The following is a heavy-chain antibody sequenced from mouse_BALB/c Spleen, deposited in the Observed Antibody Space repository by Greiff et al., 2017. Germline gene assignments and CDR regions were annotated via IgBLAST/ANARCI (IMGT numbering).Heavy chain of an antibody. CDR2: IRNKANGYTT. Sequence: EVQGVESGGGLVQPGGSLRLSCATSGFTFTDYYMSWVRQPPGKALEWLGFIRNKANGYTTEYSASVKGRFTISRDNSQSILYLQMNTLRAEDSATYYCARDSLLLRRAMDYWGQGTSVTVSS. D-gene: IGHD6-2*01. J-gene: IGHJ4*01. CDR3: ARDSLLLRRAMDY. CDR1: GFTFTDYY. V-gene: IGHV7-3*02.